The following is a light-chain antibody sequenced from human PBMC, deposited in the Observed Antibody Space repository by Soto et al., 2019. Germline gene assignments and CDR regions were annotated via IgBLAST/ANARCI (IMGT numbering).Light chain of an antibody. CDR2: EVI. Sequence: QSVLTQPPSASGSPGQSVTISCIGTSSDVGGYNYVSWYQQHPGKAPKLMIYEVIKRPSGVPDRFSGSKSGNTACLTVSGLQAEDEADYYCSSYAASNNLGVFGGGSKLTVL. V-gene: IGLV2-8*01. CDR1: SSDVGGYNY. J-gene: IGLJ2*01. CDR3: SSYAASNNLGV.